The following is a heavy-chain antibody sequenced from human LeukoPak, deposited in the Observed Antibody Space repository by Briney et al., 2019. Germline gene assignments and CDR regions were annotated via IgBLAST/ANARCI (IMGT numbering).Heavy chain of an antibody. CDR3: ARCLLTGTTSWFDP. J-gene: IGHJ5*02. CDR2: ISAYNGNT. Sequence: ASVKVSCKASGYTFTSYGISWVRQAPGQGLEWMGWISAYNGNTNYAQKLQGRVTMTTDTSTSTAYMELRSLRSEDTAVYYCARCLLTGTTSWFDPWGQGTLVTVSS. D-gene: IGHD1-1*01. V-gene: IGHV1-18*01. CDR1: GYTFTSYG.